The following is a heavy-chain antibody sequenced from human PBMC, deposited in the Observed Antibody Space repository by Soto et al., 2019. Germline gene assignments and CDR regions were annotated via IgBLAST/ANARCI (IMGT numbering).Heavy chain of an antibody. CDR3: AGSIRLAGDY. Sequence: QVQLVQSGAELKKPGASVKVSCKASGYTFTSYAMHWVRQAPGQRLEWMGWINAGNGNTKYSQNLQARVTITRDTSASTAYMELSSLRSEDTAVYYCAGSIRLAGDYWGQGTLVTVSS. V-gene: IGHV1-3*01. CDR2: INAGNGNT. J-gene: IGHJ4*02. CDR1: GYTFTSYA.